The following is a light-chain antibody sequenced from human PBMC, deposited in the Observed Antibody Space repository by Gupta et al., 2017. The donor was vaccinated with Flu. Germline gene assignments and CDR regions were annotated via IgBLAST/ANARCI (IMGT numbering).Light chain of an antibody. V-gene: IGKV3-15*01. CDR1: QSVSSN. J-gene: IGKJ3*01. Sequence: EIVMTQSPATLSVSPGERATLSCRASQSVSSNLAWYQQKPGQAPRLLIYGASTRATGIPARFSGSGSGTEFTLTISSLQSEDFAVYYCQQYNNWPPGFGPGTXVDIK. CDR2: GAS. CDR3: QQYNNWPPG.